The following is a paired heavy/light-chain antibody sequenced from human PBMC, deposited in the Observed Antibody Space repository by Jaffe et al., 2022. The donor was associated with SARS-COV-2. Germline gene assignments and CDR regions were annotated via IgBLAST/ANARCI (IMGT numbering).Light chain of an antibody. J-gene: IGKJ1*01. CDR1: QSFSRN. Sequence: EIVLTQSPATLSVSPGERATLSCRASQSFSRNLAWYQQKPGQAPRLLISATSTRATGIPARFSGSGSGTEFTLTINSLQSEDFAVYYCQQYDDWPPTFGQGTKVEIK. V-gene: IGKV3-15*01. CDR3: QQYDDWPPT. CDR2: ATS.
Heavy chain of an antibody. Sequence: EVQLVESGGGLVQPGGSLRLSCATSGFTLSSKSMNWVRLAPGKGLEWVAYISRDSSTTFYADSVKGRFIISRDNAKNSLHLQMNSLRDEDTAVYYCAREGIAVATFDSWGQGTLVTVSS. CDR2: ISRDSSTT. V-gene: IGHV3-48*02. CDR3: AREGIAVATFDS. J-gene: IGHJ4*02. CDR1: GFTLSSKS. D-gene: IGHD6-19*01.